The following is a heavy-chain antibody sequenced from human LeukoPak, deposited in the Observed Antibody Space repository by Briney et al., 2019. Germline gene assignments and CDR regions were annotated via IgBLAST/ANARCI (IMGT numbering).Heavy chain of an antibody. D-gene: IGHD1-20*01. J-gene: IGHJ3*02. CDR1: GDSVSSDSVV. V-gene: IGHV6-1*01. Sequence: SQTLSLTCVISGDSVSSDSVVWNWISQSPSRGLEWLGRTYYRSKWYNDYAVSVKSRITINPDTSKNQFSLQLNSVTPEDTAVYYCARKITGRAFDIWGQGTMVTVSS. CDR2: TYYRSKWYN. CDR3: ARKITGRAFDI.